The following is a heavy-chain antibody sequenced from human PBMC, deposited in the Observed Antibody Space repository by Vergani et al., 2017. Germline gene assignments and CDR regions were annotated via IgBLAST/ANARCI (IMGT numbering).Heavy chain of an antibody. D-gene: IGHD3-3*01. CDR1: GGSFSGYY. CDR3: ARVQELYDFWSGYRVRYYDYMDV. V-gene: IGHV4-34*01. CDR2: INHSGST. Sequence: QVQLQQWGAGLLKPSETLSLTCAVYGGSFSGYYWSWIRQPPGKGLEWIGEINHSGSTNYNPSLKSRVTISVDTSKNQFSLKLSSVTAADTAVYYCARVQELYDFWSGYRVRYYDYMDVWGKGP. J-gene: IGHJ6*03.